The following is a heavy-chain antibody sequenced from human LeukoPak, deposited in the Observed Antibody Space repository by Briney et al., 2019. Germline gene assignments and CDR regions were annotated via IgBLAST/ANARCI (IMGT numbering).Heavy chain of an antibody. CDR2: IYYSGST. CDR3: ARSIAARPNYFDY. CDR1: GGSISSYY. V-gene: IGHV4-59*08. D-gene: IGHD6-6*01. J-gene: IGHJ4*02. Sequence: SETLSLTCTVSGGSISSYYWSWIRQPPGKGLEWIGYIYYSGSTNCSPSLKSRVTISVDTSKNQFSLKLSSVTAADTAVYYCARSIAARPNYFDYWGQGTLVTVSS.